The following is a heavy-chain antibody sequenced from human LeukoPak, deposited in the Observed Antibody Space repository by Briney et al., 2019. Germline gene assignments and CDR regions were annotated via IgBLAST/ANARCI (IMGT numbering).Heavy chain of an antibody. CDR3: AKASEYYGSGSYPIGGFY. V-gene: IGHV3-23*01. CDR2: ISGSGGST. D-gene: IGHD3-10*01. J-gene: IGHJ4*02. Sequence: PGGSLRLSCAASGFTFSSYAMSWVRQAPGKGLDWVSAISGSGGSTYYADSVKGRFTISRDNSKNTLYLQMNSLRAEDTAVYYCAKASEYYGSGSYPIGGFYWGQGTLVTVSS. CDR1: GFTFSSYA.